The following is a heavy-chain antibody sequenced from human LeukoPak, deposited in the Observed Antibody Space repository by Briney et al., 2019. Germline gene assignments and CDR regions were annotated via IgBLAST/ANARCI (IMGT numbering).Heavy chain of an antibody. D-gene: IGHD6-6*01. V-gene: IGHV1-46*01. Sequence: GASVKVSCKASGYTFTSNHIHWVRQAPGQGLEWMGVINPSGDSTSYALKFQGRVTVTRDTSTSTVYMELSSLRSEGTGIYYCAKIAARDTGEGYWGQGTPVTVSS. CDR1: GYTFTSNH. CDR3: AKIAARDTGEGY. J-gene: IGHJ4*02. CDR2: INPSGDST.